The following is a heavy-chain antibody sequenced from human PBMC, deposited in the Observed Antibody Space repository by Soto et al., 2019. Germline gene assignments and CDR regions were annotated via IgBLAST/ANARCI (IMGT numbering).Heavy chain of an antibody. Sequence: PGGSLRLSCVASGFTFSIYWMNWVRQVPGMGLVWVARISSDGSSTTYADSVKGRFTISRDNAKNTLYLQMNSLRAEDTAVYFCARDTKGGDSSQLDYWGQGTLVTVSS. V-gene: IGHV3-74*01. CDR2: ISSDGSST. CDR3: ARDTKGGDSSQLDY. J-gene: IGHJ4*02. D-gene: IGHD6-6*01. CDR1: GFTFSIYW.